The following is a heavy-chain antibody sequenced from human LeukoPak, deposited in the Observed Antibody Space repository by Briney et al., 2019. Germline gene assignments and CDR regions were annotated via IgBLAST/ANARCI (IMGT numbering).Heavy chain of an antibody. V-gene: IGHV3-74*01. Sequence: GGSLRLSCAASGFTFSSHWMHWVRQAPGKGRVWVSRINSDGSSTSYADSVKGRFTISRDNAKNTLYLQMNSLRAEDTAIYYCAREMVVNPYWGQGTLVTVSS. CDR2: INSDGSST. CDR1: GFTFSSHW. CDR3: AREMVVNPY. J-gene: IGHJ4*02. D-gene: IGHD2-15*01.